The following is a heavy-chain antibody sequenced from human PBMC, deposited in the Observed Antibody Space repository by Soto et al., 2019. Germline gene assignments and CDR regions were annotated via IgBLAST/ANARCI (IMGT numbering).Heavy chain of an antibody. CDR3: ARAGCDGGSCYTLVGLRYGMDV. V-gene: IGHV3-30-3*01. D-gene: IGHD2-15*01. Sequence: PGGSLRLSCAASGFTFSSYAMHWVRQAPGKGLEWVAFISYDGSNKYYADSVKGRFTISRDNSKNTLYLQMNSLRAEDTAVYYCARAGCDGGSCYTLVGLRYGMDVWGQGTTVTVSS. CDR2: ISYDGSNK. CDR1: GFTFSSYA. J-gene: IGHJ6*02.